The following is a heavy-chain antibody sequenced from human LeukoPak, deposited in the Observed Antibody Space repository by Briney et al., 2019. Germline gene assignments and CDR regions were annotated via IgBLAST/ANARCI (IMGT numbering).Heavy chain of an antibody. V-gene: IGHV3-23*01. D-gene: IGHD4-23*01. CDR2: ISGSGGVT. CDR1: GLTFSNHA. CDR3: AKFHTMTTVVTRDFDY. J-gene: IGHJ4*02. Sequence: GGSLRLSCAVTGLTFSNHAMSWVRQAPGKGPEWVSDISGSGGVTHYADSVKGRFSISRDNSKNTLYLQMSSLRAEDTAVYYCAKFHTMTTVVTRDFDYWGQGTLVTVSS.